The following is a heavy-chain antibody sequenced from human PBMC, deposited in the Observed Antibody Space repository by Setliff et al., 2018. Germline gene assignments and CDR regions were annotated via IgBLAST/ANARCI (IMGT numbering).Heavy chain of an antibody. CDR2: IIPIFGTA. V-gene: IGHV1-69*06. CDR3: AISTIFGVVSPTPDALDI. D-gene: IGHD3-3*01. J-gene: IGHJ3*02. Sequence: SVKVSCKASGGTFSSYDISWVRQAPGQGLEWMGRIIPIFGTANYAQKFQGRVTITADKSTSTACMELSRLRSEDTAVYYCAISTIFGVVSPTPDALDIWGQGTMVTVSS. CDR1: GGTFSSYD.